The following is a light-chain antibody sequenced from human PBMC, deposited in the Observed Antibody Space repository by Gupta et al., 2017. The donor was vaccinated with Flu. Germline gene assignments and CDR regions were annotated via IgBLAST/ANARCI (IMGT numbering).Light chain of an antibody. J-gene: IGLJ2*01. Sequence: QSVLTQPPSVSEAPRQRVTISCSGSSSNIGSNAVNWYQHLPGKAPKLLIYYDDLLPSGVSDRFSGFKSGTSASLAISGLQSEDEADYYCATWDDTLNAVLFGGGTKLTVL. CDR2: YDD. V-gene: IGLV1-36*01. CDR3: ATWDDTLNAVL. CDR1: SSNIGSNA.